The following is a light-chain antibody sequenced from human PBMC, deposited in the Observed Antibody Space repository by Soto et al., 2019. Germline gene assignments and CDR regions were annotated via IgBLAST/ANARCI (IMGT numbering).Light chain of an antibody. J-gene: IGLJ2*01. V-gene: IGLV2-23*01. Sequence: QSALTQPASVSGSPGQSITISCTGTSSDVGSYNLVSWYQQHPGKAPKLMIYEGSKLPSGVSNRFSGSKSGNTASLTISGLQAEDEADYYCCSYAGSSTPYVVFGGGTQLTVL. CDR2: EGS. CDR3: CSYAGSSTPYVV. CDR1: SSDVGSYNL.